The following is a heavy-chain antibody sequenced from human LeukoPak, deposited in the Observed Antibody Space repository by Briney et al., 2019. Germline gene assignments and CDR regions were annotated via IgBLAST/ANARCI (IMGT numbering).Heavy chain of an antibody. CDR3: ARDLRCQLPGESRSCQGAFDI. CDR1: GRSVSSVRYE. J-gene: IGHJ3*02. D-gene: IGHD2-2*01. CDR2: TYYSQST. Sequence: SETLSLTCTLSGRSVSSVRYEWNWTRHPPGKGLEWIWHTYYSQSTHYNPSLKSRVTISVDTAKNHSSLKLSSVTAADTAVYYYARDLRCQLPGESRSCQGAFDIWGQGTMVTVSS. V-gene: IGHV4-61*03.